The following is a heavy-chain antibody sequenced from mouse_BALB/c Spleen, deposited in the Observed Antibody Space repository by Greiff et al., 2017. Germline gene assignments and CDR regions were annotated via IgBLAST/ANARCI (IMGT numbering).Heavy chain of an antibody. CDR1: GDSITSGY. J-gene: IGHJ3*01. CDR3: ARLKLGRFAY. D-gene: IGHD4-1*01. CDR2: ISYSGST. Sequence: EVKVEESGPSLVKPSQTLSLTCSVTGDSITSGYWNWIRKFPGNKLEYMGYISYSGSTYYNPSLKSRISITRDTSKNQYYLQLNSVTTEDTATYYCARLKLGRFAYWGQGTLVTVSA. V-gene: IGHV3-8*02.